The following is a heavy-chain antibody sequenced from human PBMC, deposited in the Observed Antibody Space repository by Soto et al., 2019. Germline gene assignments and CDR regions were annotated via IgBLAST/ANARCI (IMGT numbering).Heavy chain of an antibody. CDR3: ARASAPAFCGGDCYPDAFDI. V-gene: IGHV4-30-4*01. J-gene: IGHJ3*02. CDR2: IYYSGST. CDR1: GGSISSGDYY. Sequence: PSETLSLTCTVSGGSISSGDYYWSWIRQPPGQGLEWIGYIYYSGSTYYNPSLKSRVTISVDTSKNQFSLKLSSVTATDTAVYYCARASAPAFCGGDCYPDAFDIWGQGTMVTVSS. D-gene: IGHD2-21*02.